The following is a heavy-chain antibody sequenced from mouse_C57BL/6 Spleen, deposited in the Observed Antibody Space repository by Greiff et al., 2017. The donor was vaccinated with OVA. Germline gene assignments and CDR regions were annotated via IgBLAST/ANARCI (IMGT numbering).Heavy chain of an antibody. CDR3: ARANYGSSYVHYFDY. CDR2: ISDGGSYT. V-gene: IGHV5-4*01. J-gene: IGHJ2*01. Sequence: EVQLVESGGGLVKPGGSLKLSCAASGFTFSSYAMSWVRQTPEKRLEWVATISDGGSYTYYPDNVKGRFTISRDNAKNNLYLQMSHLKSEDTAMYYCARANYGSSYVHYFDYWGQGTTLTVSS. D-gene: IGHD1-1*01. CDR1: GFTFSSYA.